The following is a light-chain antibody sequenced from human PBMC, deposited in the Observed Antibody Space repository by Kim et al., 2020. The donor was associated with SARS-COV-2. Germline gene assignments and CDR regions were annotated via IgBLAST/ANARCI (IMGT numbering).Light chain of an antibody. J-gene: IGKJ4*01. V-gene: IGKV4-1*01. CDR3: QQYYSNPPT. CDR1: QSVFYSSNNKNY. CDR2: WVA. Sequence: ATINCKSSQSVFYSSNNKNYIAWYQQKPGQPPKLLIYWVATRESGVPERFSGSGSETDFTLTISSLQAEDVAVYYCQQYYSNPPTFGGGTKVDIK.